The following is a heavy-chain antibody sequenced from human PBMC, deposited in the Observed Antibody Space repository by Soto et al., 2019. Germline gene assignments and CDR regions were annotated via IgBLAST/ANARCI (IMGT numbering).Heavy chain of an antibody. J-gene: IGHJ5*02. CDR1: GGSISNYY. D-gene: IGHD3-10*01. CDR3: ARDYYYGSGSYLGWFDP. CDR2: IYYSGST. V-gene: IGHV4-59*01. Sequence: PSETLSLTCTVSGGSISNYYWSLIRQPQGKGLEWIGYIYYSGSTNYNPSLKSRVTISVDTSKNQFSLKLSSVTAADTAVYYCARDYYYGSGSYLGWFDPWGQGTLVTVSS.